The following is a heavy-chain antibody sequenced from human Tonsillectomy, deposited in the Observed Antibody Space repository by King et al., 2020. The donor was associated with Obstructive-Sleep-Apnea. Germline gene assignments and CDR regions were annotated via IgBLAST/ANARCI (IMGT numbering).Heavy chain of an antibody. Sequence: VQLQQWGAGLVKPSETLSLTCGVSGGSFSGYSWTWIRQPPGQGLEWIGQINHSGTTKYNPSLKSRVTISVDTSKNQFTLHLTSVSATDTATYYCASASILPVVPAALDIWGQGIVVTVSS. D-gene: IGHD3-9*01. CDR3: ASASILPVVPAALDI. J-gene: IGHJ4*02. CDR2: INHSGTT. CDR1: GGSFSGYS. V-gene: IGHV4-34*01.